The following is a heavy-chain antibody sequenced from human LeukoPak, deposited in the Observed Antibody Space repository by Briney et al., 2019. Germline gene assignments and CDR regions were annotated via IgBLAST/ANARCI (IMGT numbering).Heavy chain of an antibody. CDR3: AIHLQQQLNCYYYYMAV. CDR2: IYYSGST. Sequence: SETLSLTCTVSGGSISSSSYYWGWIRQPPGKGLEWIGSIYYSGSTYYNPSLKSRVTISVDTSKNQFSLKLSSVTAADTAVYYCAIHLQQQLNCYYYYMAVWGKGTTVTVSS. D-gene: IGHD6-13*01. J-gene: IGHJ6*03. V-gene: IGHV4-39*01. CDR1: GGSISSSSYY.